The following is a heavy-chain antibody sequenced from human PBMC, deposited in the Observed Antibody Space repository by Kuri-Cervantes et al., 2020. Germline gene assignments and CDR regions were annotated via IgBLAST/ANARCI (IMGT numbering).Heavy chain of an antibody. V-gene: IGHV4-59*01. CDR2: IYYSVDA. Sequence: SETLSLTCTVSDDSISSYYWSWIRQSPGKGLEWIGYIYYSVDANYNPSLKSRVTISVDTSKNQFSLRLSSVTAADTAVYYCARDKDGYNYIDYWGQGTLVTVSS. CDR3: ARDKDGYNYIDY. D-gene: IGHD5-24*01. CDR1: DDSISSYY. J-gene: IGHJ4*02.